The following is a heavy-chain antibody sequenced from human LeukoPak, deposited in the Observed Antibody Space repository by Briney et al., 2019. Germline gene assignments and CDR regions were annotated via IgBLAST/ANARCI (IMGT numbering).Heavy chain of an antibody. D-gene: IGHD7-27*01. Sequence: GSLRLSCAASEFSFSNYGMHWVRQAPGKGLEWVAVIWNDGSNEYYADSVKGRFTISRDNSKSTLYLQMNSLRAEDTAVYYCARDTKDWGSVFDYWGQGVLVTVSS. CDR2: IWNDGSNE. CDR3: ARDTKDWGSVFDY. J-gene: IGHJ4*02. CDR1: EFSFSNYG. V-gene: IGHV3-33*01.